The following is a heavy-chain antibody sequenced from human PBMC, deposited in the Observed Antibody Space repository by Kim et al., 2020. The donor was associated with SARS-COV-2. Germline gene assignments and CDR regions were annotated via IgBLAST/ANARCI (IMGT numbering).Heavy chain of an antibody. D-gene: IGHD6-13*01. CDR3: ARDSHYSSSWDYGNDY. CDR1: GFTFSSYA. CDR2: ISYDGSNK. Sequence: GGSLRLSCAASGFTFSSYAMHWVRQAPGKGLEWVAVISYDGSNKYYADSVKGRFTISRDNSKNTLYLQMNSLRAEDTAVYYCARDSHYSSSWDYGNDYWGQGTLVTVSS. V-gene: IGHV3-30*04. J-gene: IGHJ4*02.